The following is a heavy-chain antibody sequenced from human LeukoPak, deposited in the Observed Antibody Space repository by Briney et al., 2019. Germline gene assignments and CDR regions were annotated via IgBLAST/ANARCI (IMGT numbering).Heavy chain of an antibody. Sequence: SETLSLTCTVSGGSISSSNYYWGWIRQPPGKGREWIGSISYTGSTYYNPALKSRVTISVDTFRIRFSLKLSSGTAADTAVYYCVGGSWNWYFNLWGRGTLVTVSS. CDR1: GGSISSSNYY. V-gene: IGHV4-39*02. D-gene: IGHD1-1*01. J-gene: IGHJ2*01. CDR3: VGGSWNWYFNL. CDR2: ISYTGST.